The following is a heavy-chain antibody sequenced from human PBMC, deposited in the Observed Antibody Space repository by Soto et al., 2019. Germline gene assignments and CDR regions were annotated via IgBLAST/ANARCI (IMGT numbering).Heavy chain of an antibody. CDR2: ISAYNGNT. CDR1: GYTFTSYG. J-gene: IGHJ4*02. D-gene: IGHD3-22*01. Sequence: ASVKVSCKASGYTFTSYGISWVRQAPGQGLEWMGWISAYNGNTNYAQKLQGRVTMTTDTSTSTAYMELRSLRSDDTAVYYCARDRIYDSSGTDDYRRQGTLVTASS. V-gene: IGHV1-18*04. CDR3: ARDRIYDSSGTDDY.